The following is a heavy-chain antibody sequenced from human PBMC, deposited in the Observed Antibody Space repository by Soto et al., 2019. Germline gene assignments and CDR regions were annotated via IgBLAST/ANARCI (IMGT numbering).Heavy chain of an antibody. CDR2: LIPISDTT. CDR1: GGTFSSYA. D-gene: IGHD2-2*01. Sequence: QVQLVQSGAEVKKPGSSVTVSCKASGGTFSSYAISWVRQAPGQGLEWLGGLIPISDTTNYAQKFQGRVTITADESTSTAYLELSSLRAEDTAVYYCARSQGSSTSLEIYYYYYYGMDVWGQGTTVTVSS. J-gene: IGHJ6*02. CDR3: ARSQGSSTSLEIYYYYYYGMDV. V-gene: IGHV1-69*01.